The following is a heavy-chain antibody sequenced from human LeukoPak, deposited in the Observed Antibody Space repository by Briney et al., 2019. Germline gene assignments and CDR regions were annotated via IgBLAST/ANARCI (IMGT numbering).Heavy chain of an antibody. Sequence: MASETLSLTCTVSGGSISSYYWSWIRQPPGKGLEWIGYIYYSGSTNYNPSLKSRVTISVDTSKNQFSLKLSSVTAADTAVYYCAREMVRGVIITNYFDYWGQGTLVTVSS. CDR2: IYYSGST. CDR1: GGSISSYY. D-gene: IGHD3-10*01. J-gene: IGHJ4*02. V-gene: IGHV4-59*01. CDR3: AREMVRGVIITNYFDY.